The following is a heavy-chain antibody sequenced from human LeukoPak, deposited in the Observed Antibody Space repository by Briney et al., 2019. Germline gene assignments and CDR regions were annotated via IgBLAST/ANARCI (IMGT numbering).Heavy chain of an antibody. V-gene: IGHV4-30-4*01. CDR1: SFSISSGHYY. CDR3: ARVPSRYSSGWTFDY. Sequence: SETLSLTCTVSSFSISSGHYYWSWIRQPPGKGLEWIGYIDYGGSTYYNPSLQSRVTISIGGSKNQFSLKLSSVTAADTAVYYCARVPSRYSSGWTFDYWGQGTLVTVSS. CDR2: IDYGGST. J-gene: IGHJ4*02. D-gene: IGHD6-19*01.